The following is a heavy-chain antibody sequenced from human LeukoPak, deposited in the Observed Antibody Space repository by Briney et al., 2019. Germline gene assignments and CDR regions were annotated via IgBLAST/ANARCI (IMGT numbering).Heavy chain of an antibody. V-gene: IGHV4-59*07. Sequence: SDTLSLTCTVSGGSITSSYWSWIRQSPGKGLEWIGYIHYTGSTNYNPSLKSRVTMLIDTSKNQFSLKLSSVTAADTAVYYCARGRYSAGDNWFDPWGQGTLVTVSS. CDR2: IHYTGST. CDR3: ARGRYSAGDNWFDP. J-gene: IGHJ5*02. D-gene: IGHD3-9*01. CDR1: GGSITSSY.